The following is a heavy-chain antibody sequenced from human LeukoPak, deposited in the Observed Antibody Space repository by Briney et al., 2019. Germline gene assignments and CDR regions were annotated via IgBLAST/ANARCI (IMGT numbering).Heavy chain of an antibody. J-gene: IGHJ4*02. CDR2: IYYSGST. D-gene: IGHD3-10*01. Sequence: PSETLSLTCTVSGGPISSSSYYWGWIRQPPGKGLEWIGSIYYSGSTYYNPSLKSRVTISVDTSKNQFSLKLSSVTAADTAVYYCARDQDYGSGSEWGQGALVTVSS. CDR1: GGPISSSSYY. CDR3: ARDQDYGSGSE. V-gene: IGHV4-39*07.